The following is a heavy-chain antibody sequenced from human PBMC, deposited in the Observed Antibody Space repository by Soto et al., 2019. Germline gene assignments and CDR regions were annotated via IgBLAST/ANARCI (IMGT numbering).Heavy chain of an antibody. V-gene: IGHV4-59*01. D-gene: IGHD6-13*01. J-gene: IGHJ5*02. CDR2: IYYSGST. Sequence: QVQLQESGPGLVKPSETLSLTCTVSGGSISSYYWSWIRQPPGKGLEWIGYIYYSGSTNYNPSLKSRVTISVDTSKNQFSLKLSSVTAADTAVYYCARLSQIAAVGTTYNWFDPWGQGTLVTVSS. CDR1: GGSISSYY. CDR3: ARLSQIAAVGTTYNWFDP.